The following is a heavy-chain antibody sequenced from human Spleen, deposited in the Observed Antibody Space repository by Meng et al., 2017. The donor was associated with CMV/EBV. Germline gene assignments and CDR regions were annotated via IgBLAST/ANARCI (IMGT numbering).Heavy chain of an antibody. CDR2: IYHSGGT. D-gene: IGHD4-23*01. J-gene: IGHJ1*01. CDR3: AVGGTGVASVH. CDR1: GGSVSSSYY. Sequence: GSLRLSCTVSGGSVSSSYYWSWIRQTPGKGLEWIGYIYHSGGTNYNPSLKSRLTISMDTSKHQFFLRLNSVTAADTAVYYCAVGGTGVASVHWGRGILVTVSS. V-gene: IGHV4-61*01.